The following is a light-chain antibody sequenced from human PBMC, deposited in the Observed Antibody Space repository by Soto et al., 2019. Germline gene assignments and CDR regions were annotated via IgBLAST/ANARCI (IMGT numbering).Light chain of an antibody. V-gene: IGLV3-21*02. CDR2: DDS. Sequence: SYELTQPPSVSVAPGQTARIPCGGNNIGSKSAHWYQQKPGQAPVLVVYDDSDRPSGIPERFSGSNSGNTATLTISRVVAGDEADYYCQVWDSSRGVFGGGTKLTVL. CDR3: QVWDSSRGV. CDR1: NIGSKS. J-gene: IGLJ3*02.